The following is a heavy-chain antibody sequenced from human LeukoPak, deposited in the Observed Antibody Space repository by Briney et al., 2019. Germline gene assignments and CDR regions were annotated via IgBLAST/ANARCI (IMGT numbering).Heavy chain of an antibody. D-gene: IGHD6-19*01. V-gene: IGHV1-46*01. Sequence: ASVKVSCKASGYIFTSYNIYWVRQAPGQGLEWMGIINPSGGSTNYAQKFQGRVTMTRDTSTSTVYMELSSLRSEDTAVYYCARESSSGWFGYWGQGTLVTVSS. J-gene: IGHJ4*02. CDR1: GYIFTSYN. CDR2: INPSGGST. CDR3: ARESSSGWFGY.